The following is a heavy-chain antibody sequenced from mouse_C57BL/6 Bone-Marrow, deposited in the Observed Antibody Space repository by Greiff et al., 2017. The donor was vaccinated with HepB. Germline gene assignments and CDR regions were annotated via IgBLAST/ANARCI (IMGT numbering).Heavy chain of an antibody. Sequence: EVQRVESGGGLVKPGGSLKLSCAASGFTFSSYAMSWVRQTPEKRLEWVATISDGGSYTYYPDNVKGRFTISRDNAKNNLYLQMSHLKSEDTAMYYCASNYYGSNYAMDYWGQGTSVTVSS. V-gene: IGHV5-4*01. D-gene: IGHD1-1*01. J-gene: IGHJ4*01. CDR2: ISDGGSYT. CDR1: GFTFSSYA. CDR3: ASNYYGSNYAMDY.